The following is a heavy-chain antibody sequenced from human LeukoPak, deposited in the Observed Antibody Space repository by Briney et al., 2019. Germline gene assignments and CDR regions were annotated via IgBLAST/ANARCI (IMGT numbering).Heavy chain of an antibody. J-gene: IGHJ5*02. V-gene: IGHV3-7*05. D-gene: IGHD5-24*01. CDR1: GVTFSNYW. CDR2: IKEDGSEK. Sequence: GGSLRLSCAASGVTFSNYWLRWVRQPQGKRQEWVGNIKEDGSEKRYADSVRGRFTISRDNAQTSIYLQMNSLRAEDTAVYYCARASKPWLQLTWGQGTLVTVSS. CDR3: ARASKPWLQLT.